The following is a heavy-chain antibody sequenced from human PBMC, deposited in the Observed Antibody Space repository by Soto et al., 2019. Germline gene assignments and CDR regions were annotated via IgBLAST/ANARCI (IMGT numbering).Heavy chain of an antibody. CDR3: ARGMGNYDY. D-gene: IGHD1-26*01. CDR1: GGSISSYY. V-gene: IGHV4-59*01. CDR2: IYYSGST. Sequence: SETLSLTCTVSGGSISSYYWSWIRQPPGKGLEWIGYIYYSGSTNYNPSLKSRVTISVDTSKNQFSLKLSSVTAADTAVYYCARGMGNYDYWGQGTLVTV. J-gene: IGHJ4*02.